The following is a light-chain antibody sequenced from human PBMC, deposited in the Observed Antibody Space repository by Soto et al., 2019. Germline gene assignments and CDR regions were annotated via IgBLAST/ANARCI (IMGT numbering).Light chain of an antibody. J-gene: IGKJ5*01. CDR3: QQYSKWPT. Sequence: EIVMTQSPATLSVSPGERATLSCRASESVSGNLAWYQQKPGQAPRLLIHDTASRATAIPARFSGSGSGTEFTLTISSLQSEDFAVYYCQQYSKWPTFGQGTRLEIK. CDR1: ESVSGN. CDR2: DTA. V-gene: IGKV3-15*01.